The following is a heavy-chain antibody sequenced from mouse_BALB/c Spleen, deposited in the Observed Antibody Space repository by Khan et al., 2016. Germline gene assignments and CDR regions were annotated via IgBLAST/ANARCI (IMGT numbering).Heavy chain of an antibody. Sequence: EVQLLETGGGLVQPGGSRGLSCEGSGFTFSGFWMSWVRQTPGKTLEWIGDINSDGSAINYAPSIKGRFTIFRDNDKSTLYLQLSNMRAEEKATYFCMRYSCDYWYFDVWGAGTTVTVSS. CDR1: GFTFSGFW. V-gene: IGHV11-2*02. J-gene: IGHJ1*01. CDR3: MRYSCDYWYFDV. CDR2: INSDGSAI. D-gene: IGHD1-1*01.